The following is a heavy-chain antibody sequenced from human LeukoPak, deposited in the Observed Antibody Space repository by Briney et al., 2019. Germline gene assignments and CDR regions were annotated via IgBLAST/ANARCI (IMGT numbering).Heavy chain of an antibody. V-gene: IGHV1-18*01. CDR3: ARDWDWNHLGYYYYMDV. J-gene: IGHJ6*03. Sequence: ASVKVSCKASGGTFSSYTISWVRQAPGQGLEWMGWISAYNGNTNYAQKLQGRVTMTTDTSTSTAYMELRSLRSDDTAVYYCARDWDWNHLGYYYYMDVWGKGTTVTVSS. CDR1: GGTFSSYT. D-gene: IGHD1-1*01. CDR2: ISAYNGNT.